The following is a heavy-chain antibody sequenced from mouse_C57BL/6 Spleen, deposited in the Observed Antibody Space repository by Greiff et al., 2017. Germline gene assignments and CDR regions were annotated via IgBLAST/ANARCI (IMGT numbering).Heavy chain of an antibody. CDR3: ANWYYYDY. Sequence: QVQLQQPGAELVKPGASVKLSCKASGYTFTSYWMHWVKQRPGQGLEWIGMIHPNSGSTNNNEKFKGKATLTVDKSSSTAYMQLSSLTSEDSAVYYSANWYYYDYWGQGTTLTVSS. CDR2: IHPNSGST. V-gene: IGHV1-64*01. CDR1: GYTFTSYW. J-gene: IGHJ2*01.